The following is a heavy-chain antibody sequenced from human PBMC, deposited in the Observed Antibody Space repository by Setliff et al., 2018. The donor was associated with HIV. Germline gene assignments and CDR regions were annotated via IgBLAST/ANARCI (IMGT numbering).Heavy chain of an antibody. CDR2: INPNSGGT. J-gene: IGHJ4*02. Sequence: ASVKVSCKASGYSFTVYYMHWVRQAPGQGLEWMGWINPNSGGTNYAQKFQGRVTMTRDTSISTAYMEMSRLRSDDTAVYYCARGKTWLRFLDYWGQGTLVTVSS. D-gene: IGHD5-12*01. CDR3: ARGKTWLRFLDY. CDR1: GYSFTVYY. V-gene: IGHV1-2*02.